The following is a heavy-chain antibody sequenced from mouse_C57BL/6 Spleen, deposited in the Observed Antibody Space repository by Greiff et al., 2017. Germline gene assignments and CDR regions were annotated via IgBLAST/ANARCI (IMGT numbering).Heavy chain of an antibody. CDR1: GYTFTDYN. V-gene: IGHV1-22*01. Sequence: EVQLQQSGPELVKPGASVKMSCKASGYTFTDYNMHWVKQSHGKSLEWIGYINPNNGGTSYTQKFKGKATLTVNKSSSTAYMELRSLTSEDSAVYYCSRGAYYGSSHWYFDVWGTGTTVTVSS. D-gene: IGHD1-1*01. J-gene: IGHJ1*03. CDR2: INPNNGGT. CDR3: SRGAYYGSSHWYFDV.